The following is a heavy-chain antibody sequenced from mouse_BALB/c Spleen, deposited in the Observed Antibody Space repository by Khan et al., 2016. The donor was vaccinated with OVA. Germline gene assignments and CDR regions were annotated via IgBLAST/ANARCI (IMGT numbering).Heavy chain of an antibody. J-gene: IGHJ1*01. CDR2: INTYTGEP. Sequence: QIQLVQSGPELKKPGETVKISCKTSGYTFTNYGMNWVKQAPGKGLKWMGWINTYTGEPTYADAFKGRFAFSLKTSASSAYLQINNLRNEDTATYFCAGEATDYDVGYWYFDVWGAGTTVTVSS. V-gene: IGHV9-3-1*01. CDR3: AGEATDYDVGYWYFDV. CDR1: GYTFTNYG. D-gene: IGHD2-3*01.